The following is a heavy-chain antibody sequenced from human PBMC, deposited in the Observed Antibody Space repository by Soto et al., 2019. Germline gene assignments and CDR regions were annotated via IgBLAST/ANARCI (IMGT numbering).Heavy chain of an antibody. CDR2: IIPVLGVA. CDR1: GGNFRSQS. V-gene: IGHV1-69*02. Sequence: QVQLVQSGAEVKKPGSSVKVFCKASGGNFRSQSISISWVXXAPGQGLEWMGRIIPVLGVANYAQKFQGRVTITAXXXXXXXXXEXXXXXXXXXXXXXXARDRDVAAPGTVETNYYYGMDVWGQGTTVTVSS. CDR3: ARDRDVAAPGTVETNYYYGMDV. D-gene: IGHD6-13*01. J-gene: IGHJ6*02.